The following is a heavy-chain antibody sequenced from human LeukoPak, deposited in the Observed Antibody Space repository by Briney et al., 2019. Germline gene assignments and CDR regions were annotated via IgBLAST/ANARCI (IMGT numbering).Heavy chain of an antibody. CDR2: INPSGGST. J-gene: IGHJ4*02. CDR1: GYTFTSYY. D-gene: IGHD3-10*01. CDR3: ARFVGQEPH. V-gene: IGHV1-46*01. Sequence: ASVKVSCKASGYTFTSYYMHWVRQAPGQGLEWMGIINPSGGSTSYAQKFQGRVTMTRNTSISTAYMELSSLRSEDTAVYYCARFVGQEPHWGQGTLVTVSS.